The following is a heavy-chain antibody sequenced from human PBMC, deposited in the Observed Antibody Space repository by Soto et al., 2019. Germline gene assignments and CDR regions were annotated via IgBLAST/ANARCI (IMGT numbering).Heavy chain of an antibody. V-gene: IGHV3-74*01. CDR2: INPDGSST. J-gene: IGHJ3*02. D-gene: IGHD4-17*01. CDR1: GFTFNRYW. CDR3: ASVDYDDPFDI. Sequence: GGSLRLSCAGSGFTFNRYWMHWVRQAPGEGLVWVSRINPDGSSTTYADSVKGRFTISRDNAENTLYLQMNSLRDEDTAVYFCASVDYDDPFDIWGRGTMVTVSS.